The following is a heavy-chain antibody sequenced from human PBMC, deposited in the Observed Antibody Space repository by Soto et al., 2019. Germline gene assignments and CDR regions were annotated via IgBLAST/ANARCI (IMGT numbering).Heavy chain of an antibody. J-gene: IGHJ4*02. V-gene: IGHV3-23*01. CDR3: AKVDYYGSGSPPYFDY. Sequence: PGGSLRLSCAASGFTFSSYAMSWVRQAPGKGLEWVSAISGSGGSTYYADSVKGRFTISRDNSKNTLYLQMNSLRAEDTAVYYCAKVDYYGSGSPPYFDYRGQGTLVTVSS. D-gene: IGHD3-10*01. CDR2: ISGSGGST. CDR1: GFTFSSYA.